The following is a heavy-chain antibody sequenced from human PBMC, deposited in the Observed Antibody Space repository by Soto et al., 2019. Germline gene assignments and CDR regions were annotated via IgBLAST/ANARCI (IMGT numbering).Heavy chain of an antibody. J-gene: IGHJ5*02. CDR2: VYYSGST. Sequence: SETLSLTCTVSGGSLSSYYWTWIRQPPGKGLEWTGSVYYSGSTNYNPSLKSRVTISVDTSKNQFSLKLSSVTAADPAVYYCARHSYYYGSTYGCWLDPWGQGTLVTVSS. CDR1: GGSLSSYY. CDR3: ARHSYYYGSTYGCWLDP. D-gene: IGHD3-10*01. V-gene: IGHV4-59*08.